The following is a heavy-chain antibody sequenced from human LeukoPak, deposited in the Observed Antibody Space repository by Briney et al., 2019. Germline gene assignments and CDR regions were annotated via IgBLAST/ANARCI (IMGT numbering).Heavy chain of an antibody. CDR3: GRYTSGWYIDY. V-gene: IGHV6-1*01. Sequence: SQTLSLTCAISGDSVSSNSAAWNWLTQSPSRGLEWLGRTYYRSKWYSDYAVSVRGRIIINADTSKNQFSLQLSSVTPEDTAVYYCGRYTSGWYIDYWGRGTLVTVSS. CDR2: TYYRSKWYS. CDR1: GDSVSSNSAA. J-gene: IGHJ4*02. D-gene: IGHD6-19*01.